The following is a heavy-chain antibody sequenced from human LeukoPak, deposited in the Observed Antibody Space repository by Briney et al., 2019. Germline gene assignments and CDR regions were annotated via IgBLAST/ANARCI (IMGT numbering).Heavy chain of an antibody. V-gene: IGHV3-23*01. CDR2: ISDYGTST. J-gene: IGHJ1*01. CDR1: GFIFSNHA. D-gene: IGHD3-16*01. CDR3: AQAMGGAGAMYFQH. Sequence: GGSLRLSCAASGFIFSNHAMTWVRQAPGKGLEWVSSISDYGTSTYYADSVKGRFTLSRDNSKNTLFLQMKSLRAEDTATYYCAQAMGGAGAMYFQHWGQGTLVSVSS.